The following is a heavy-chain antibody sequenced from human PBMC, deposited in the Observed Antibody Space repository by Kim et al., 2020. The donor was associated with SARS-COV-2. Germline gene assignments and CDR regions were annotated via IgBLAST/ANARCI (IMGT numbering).Heavy chain of an antibody. V-gene: IGHV3-43*02. CDR3: AKGSRGYFDWSHPIDY. Sequence: GGSLSLSCAASGFTFDDYAMHWVRPAPGKGLEWVSLISGDGGSTYYADSVKGRFTISRDNSKNSLYLQMNSLSTEDTALYYCAKGSRGYFDWSHPIDYWGQGTLVTVSS. J-gene: IGHJ4*02. CDR1: GFTFDDYA. CDR2: ISGDGGST. D-gene: IGHD3-9*01.